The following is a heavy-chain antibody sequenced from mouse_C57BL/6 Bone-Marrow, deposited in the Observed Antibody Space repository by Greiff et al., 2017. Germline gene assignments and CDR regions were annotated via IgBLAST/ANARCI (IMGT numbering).Heavy chain of an antibody. CDR1: GYTFTDYY. D-gene: IGHD2-3*01. J-gene: IGHJ4*01. V-gene: IGHV1-26*01. CDR3: AREEGGDGYDGYRDYYAMDV. CDR2: INPNNGGT. Sequence: VQLQQSGPELVKPGASVKISCKASGYTFTDYYMNWVKQSHGKSLEWIGDINPNNGGTSYNQKFKRNATLTVVTSSSTAYMELRSLTSEDSAVYYCAREEGGDGYDGYRDYYAMDVWGKGTSVTVAS.